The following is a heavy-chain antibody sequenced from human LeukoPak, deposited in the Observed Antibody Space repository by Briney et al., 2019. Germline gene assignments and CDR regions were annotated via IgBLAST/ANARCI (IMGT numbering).Heavy chain of an antibody. CDR1: GFTFSNAW. D-gene: IGHD6-13*01. Sequence: GGSLRLSCAASGFTFSNAWMSWVRQAPGKGPEWVSYISGSTSAIYYADSVKGRFTISRDNARNSLYLQMNSLRAEDTAVYYCARMAPRGWVSSWSFDYWGQGTLVTVSS. CDR3: ARMAPRGWVSSWSFDY. CDR2: ISGSTSAI. J-gene: IGHJ4*02. V-gene: IGHV3-11*01.